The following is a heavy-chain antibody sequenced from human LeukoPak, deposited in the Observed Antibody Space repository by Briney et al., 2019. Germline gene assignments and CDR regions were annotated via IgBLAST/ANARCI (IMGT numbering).Heavy chain of an antibody. D-gene: IGHD1-26*01. J-gene: IGHJ4*02. CDR3: ARGQGGNYYLNYFDY. V-gene: IGHV4-59*01. Sequence: SETLSLTCTVTGGSFSTYYWSWIRQPPGKGLEWIGHFYYSGSTNYNPSPKSRVTISVDTSRNQFSLKLTSVTAADTAVYYCARGQGGNYYLNYFDYWGQGALVTVSS. CDR2: FYYSGST. CDR1: GGSFSTYY.